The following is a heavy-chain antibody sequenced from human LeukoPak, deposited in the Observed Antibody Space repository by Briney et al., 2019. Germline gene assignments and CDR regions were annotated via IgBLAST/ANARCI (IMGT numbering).Heavy chain of an antibody. J-gene: IGHJ4*02. CDR1: GFTFSSYG. V-gene: IGHV3-48*01. CDR2: ISSSGSTI. D-gene: IGHD2-8*01. CDR3: AKERIDGD. Sequence: WGSLRLSRAASGFTFSSYGMNWVRQAPGKGLEWVSYISSSGSTIYYADSVKGRFTISRDNSKGTVYLQMNSLRAEDAAVYYCAKERIDGDWGQGTLVTVSS.